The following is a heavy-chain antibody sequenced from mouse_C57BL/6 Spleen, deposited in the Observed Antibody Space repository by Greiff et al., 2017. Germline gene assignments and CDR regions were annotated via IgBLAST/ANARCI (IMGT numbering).Heavy chain of an antibody. CDR1: GYTFTSYG. CDR2: IYPRSGNT. J-gene: IGHJ4*01. Sequence: QVQLQQSGAELARPGASVKLSCKASGYTFTSYGISWVKQRTGQGLEWIGEIYPRSGNTYYNEKFKGKATLTADKSSSTAYMELRSLTSEDSAVYFCARCGNYVAYAMDYRGQGTSVTVSS. D-gene: IGHD2-1*01. V-gene: IGHV1-81*01. CDR3: ARCGNYVAYAMDY.